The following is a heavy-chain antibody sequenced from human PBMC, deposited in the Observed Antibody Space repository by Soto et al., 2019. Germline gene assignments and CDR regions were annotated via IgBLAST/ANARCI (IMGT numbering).Heavy chain of an antibody. CDR1: GGSISSYY. V-gene: IGHV4-59*01. J-gene: IGHJ5*02. CDR3: ASYSNYGGWFDP. D-gene: IGHD4-4*01. CDR2: IYYSGST. Sequence: PSETLSLTCTVSGGSISSYYWSWIRQPPGKGLEWIGYIYYSGSTNYNPSLKSRVTISVDTSKNQFSLKLSSVTAADTAVYYCASYSNYGGWFDPWGQGTLVT.